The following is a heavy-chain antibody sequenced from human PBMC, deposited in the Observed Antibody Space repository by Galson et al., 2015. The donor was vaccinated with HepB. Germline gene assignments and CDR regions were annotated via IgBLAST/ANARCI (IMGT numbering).Heavy chain of an antibody. CDR3: ARVRSTMTVADYYGMDV. CDR1: GFTFSSYA. J-gene: IGHJ6*02. D-gene: IGHD5/OR15-5a*01. Sequence: SLRLSCAASGFTFSSYAMHWVRQAPGKGLEWVAVISYDGSNKYYADSVKGRFTISRDNSKNTLYLQMNSLRAGDTAVYYCARVRSTMTVADYYGMDVWGQGTTVTVSS. V-gene: IGHV3-30-3*01. CDR2: ISYDGSNK.